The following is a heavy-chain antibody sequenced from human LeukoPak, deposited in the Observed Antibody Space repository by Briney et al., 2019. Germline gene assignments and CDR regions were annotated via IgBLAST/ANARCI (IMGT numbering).Heavy chain of an antibody. Sequence: GGSLRLSCAASGFTFIDYDMPWVRHVIGKGLEWVSAIGIRGDTHYSGSVKGRFTISRENAESSLYLQMNSLRAEDTAVYYCARGGIQVSGIDEFDYWGQGTLVTVSS. D-gene: IGHD6-19*01. CDR1: GFTFIDYD. V-gene: IGHV3-13*01. CDR3: ARGGIQVSGIDEFDY. J-gene: IGHJ4*02. CDR2: IGIRGDT.